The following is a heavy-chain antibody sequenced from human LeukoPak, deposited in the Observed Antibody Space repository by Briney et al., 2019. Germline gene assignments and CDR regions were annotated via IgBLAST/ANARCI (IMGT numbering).Heavy chain of an antibody. CDR3: ARESGYCSSTSCSNWFDP. CDR2: ISSSGSTI. Sequence: PGESLTLSCAVSGLSLSSYEMNWVRQAPGKGLEWVAYISSSGSTIYYADSVKGRFTIGRDNAKNALYLQMNSLRAEDTAVYYCARESGYCSSTSCSNWFDPWGQGTLVTVSS. V-gene: IGHV3-48*03. CDR1: GLSLSSYE. J-gene: IGHJ5*02. D-gene: IGHD2-2*01.